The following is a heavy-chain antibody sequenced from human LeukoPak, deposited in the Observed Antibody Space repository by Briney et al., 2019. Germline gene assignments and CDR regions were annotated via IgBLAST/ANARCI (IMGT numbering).Heavy chain of an antibody. V-gene: IGHV3-33*06. Sequence: GGSLRLYCAASGFDFNNYGMHWVRQAPGRGLDWVAVIWYDGTTRYNEDSVKGRFTISRDNSNSTLYLQVNSLRVEDTAVYYCAKDGLNDTAMLRDWGQGTLVTVSS. CDR3: AKDGLNDTAMLRD. CDR2: IWYDGTTR. J-gene: IGHJ4*02. D-gene: IGHD5-18*01. CDR1: GFDFNNYG.